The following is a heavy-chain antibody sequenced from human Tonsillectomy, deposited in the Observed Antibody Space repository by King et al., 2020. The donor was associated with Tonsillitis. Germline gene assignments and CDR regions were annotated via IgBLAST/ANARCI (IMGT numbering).Heavy chain of an antibody. CDR2: IKSKTDGGTT. V-gene: IGHV3-15*01. Sequence: VQLVESGGGLVKPGGSLRLSCAASGFSFSYTWMNWVRQAPGKGLEWVGGIKSKTDGGTTDYAAPVKGRFTISREDSKNTVFLQMNSLKTEDTAVYYCTTVLQWLDYFDFWGQGTPVTVSS. J-gene: IGHJ4*02. CDR1: GFSFSYTW. D-gene: IGHD6-19*01. CDR3: TTVLQWLDYFDF.